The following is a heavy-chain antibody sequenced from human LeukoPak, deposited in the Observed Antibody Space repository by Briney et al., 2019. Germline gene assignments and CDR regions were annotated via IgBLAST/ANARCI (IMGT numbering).Heavy chain of an antibody. D-gene: IGHD2-21*02. J-gene: IGHJ3*02. CDR3: ARDTPPYCGGDCYSVQPDAFDI. CDR1: GFTFSSYS. V-gene: IGHV3-48*04. CDR2: ISSSSSTI. Sequence: GGSLRLSCAASGFTFSSYSMNWVRQAPGKGLEWVSSISSSSSTIYYADSVKGRFTISRDNAKNSLYLQMNSLRAEDTAVYYCARDTPPYCGGDCYSVQPDAFDIWGQGTMVTVSS.